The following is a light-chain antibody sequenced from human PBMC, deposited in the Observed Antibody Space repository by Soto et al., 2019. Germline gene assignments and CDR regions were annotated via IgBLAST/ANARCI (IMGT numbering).Light chain of an antibody. J-gene: IGLJ3*02. Sequence: QPVLTQSPPASASLGASGTLTCTLSSGHSSYVIAWYQQQPEKGPRYLMKVNRDGSHDKGEGYPDRVTGSCSEADHYLTMTSRQAGDEGGYYCQTWGAGIDWVFGGGSELTVL. CDR2: VNRDGSH. CDR1: SGHSSYV. V-gene: IGLV4-69*01. CDR3: QTWGAGIDWV.